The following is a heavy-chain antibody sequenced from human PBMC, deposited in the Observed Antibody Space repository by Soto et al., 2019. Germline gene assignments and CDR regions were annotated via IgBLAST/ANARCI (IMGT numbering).Heavy chain of an antibody. D-gene: IGHD1-1*01. CDR3: ATNPEPPDVFDI. J-gene: IGHJ3*02. CDR2: INPNSDYT. Sequence: ASVKVSCKVSGYTFTTYYMHWVRQAPGQGLEWMGIINPNSDYTSYAQKFQGRVTMTRDTSTSTVYMELSSLRSEDTAVYYCATNPEPPDVFDIWGQGTMVTVSS. CDR1: GYTFTTYY. V-gene: IGHV1-46*01.